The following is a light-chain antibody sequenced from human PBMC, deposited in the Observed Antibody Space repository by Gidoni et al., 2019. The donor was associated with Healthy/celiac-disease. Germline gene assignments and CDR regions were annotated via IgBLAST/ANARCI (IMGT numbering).Light chain of an antibody. J-gene: IGKJ4*02. CDR1: QSVLYSSNNKNY. V-gene: IGKV4-1*01. CDR2: WAS. CDR3: QQYYSTPQT. Sequence: DIVMTQSPDSLAVSLGERATINCKSSQSVLYSSNNKNYLAWYQQKPGQPPKLLIYWASTRETGVPDRFSGSGSGTDFTLNISSLQAEDVAVYYCQQYYSTPQTCGGGTKVEIK.